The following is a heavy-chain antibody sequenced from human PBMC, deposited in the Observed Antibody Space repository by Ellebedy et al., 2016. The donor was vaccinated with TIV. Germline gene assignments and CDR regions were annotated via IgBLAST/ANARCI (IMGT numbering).Heavy chain of an antibody. D-gene: IGHD5-24*01. Sequence: GESLKISCAASEFTFSTYHMHWVRQAPGKGLEWVAVISNDGSTKYYADSVKGRITISRDNSKNTLYLQMNTLRAEDTALYYCARGEVATICDYWGQGTLVTVSS. CDR1: EFTFSTYH. J-gene: IGHJ4*02. CDR3: ARGEVATICDY. V-gene: IGHV3-30*19. CDR2: ISNDGSTK.